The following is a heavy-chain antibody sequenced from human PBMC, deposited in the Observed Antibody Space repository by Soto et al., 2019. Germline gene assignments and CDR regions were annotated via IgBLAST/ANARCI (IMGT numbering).Heavy chain of an antibody. CDR3: ARWIQLWKYYFDY. V-gene: IGHV4-39*01. D-gene: IGHD5-18*01. CDR1: GGSISSSSYY. J-gene: IGHJ4*02. CDR2: IYYSGSP. Sequence: SETLSLTCTVSGGSISSSSYYWGWIRQPPGKGLEWIGSIYYSGSPYYNPSLKSRVTISVATSKNQFSLKLCSVTAADTAVYYCARWIQLWKYYFDYWGQGTLVTVSS.